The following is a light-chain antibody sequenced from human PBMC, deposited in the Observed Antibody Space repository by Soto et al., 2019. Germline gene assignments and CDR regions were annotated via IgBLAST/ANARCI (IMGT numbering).Light chain of an antibody. J-gene: IGLJ3*02. Sequence: QSVLTQPPSVSGAPWQRVTISCTGSSSNIGASSDVHWYQQLPGTAPKLLIYGNSKRPSGVPDRFSGYKSGTSASLAITGLQAEDEADYYCQSYDSSLSGWVFGGGTKLTVL. CDR3: QSYDSSLSGWV. CDR1: SSNIGASSD. CDR2: GNS. V-gene: IGLV1-40*01.